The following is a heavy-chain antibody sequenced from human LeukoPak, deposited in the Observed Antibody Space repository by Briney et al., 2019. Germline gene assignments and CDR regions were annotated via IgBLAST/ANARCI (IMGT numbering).Heavy chain of an antibody. CDR2: MNPNSGNT. V-gene: IGHV1-8*01. D-gene: IGHD2-8*01. J-gene: IGHJ5*02. CDR1: GYTFTSYD. Sequence: GASVKVSRKASGYTFTSYDINWVRQATGQGLEWMGWMNPNSGNTGYAQKFQGRVTMTRNTSISTACMELSSLRSEDTAVYYCARGLMVYAGIRFDPWGQGTLVTVSS. CDR3: ARGLMVYAGIRFDP.